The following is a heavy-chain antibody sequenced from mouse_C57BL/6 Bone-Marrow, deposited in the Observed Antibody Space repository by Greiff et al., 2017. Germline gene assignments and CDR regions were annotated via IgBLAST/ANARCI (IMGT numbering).Heavy chain of an antibody. CDR3: ARGYLINYYAMDY. CDR1: GYTFTSYG. J-gene: IGHJ4*01. D-gene: IGHD2-4*01. CDR2: IYPRSGNT. Sequence: VKLMESGAELARPGASVKLSCKASGYTFTSYGISWVKQRTGQGLEWIGEIYPRSGNTYYNEKFKGKATLTADKSSSTAYMELRSLTSEDSAVYFCARGYLINYYAMDYWGQGTSVTVSP. V-gene: IGHV1-81*01.